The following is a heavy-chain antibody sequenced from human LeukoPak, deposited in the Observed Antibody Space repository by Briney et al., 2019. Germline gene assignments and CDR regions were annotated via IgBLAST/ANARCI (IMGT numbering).Heavy chain of an antibody. CDR1: GFTFKSHA. V-gene: IGHV3-23*01. Sequence: GGSLRLSCAASGFTFKSHAMSWVRQAPGKGLEWVSATSGSGGSRFYADSVKGRFTISRDNSKNTLYLQMNSLRAEDTAVYYCAKFPSYDSSGYDGFDIWGQGTRVTVSS. J-gene: IGHJ3*02. CDR2: TSGSGGSR. D-gene: IGHD3-22*01. CDR3: AKFPSYDSSGYDGFDI.